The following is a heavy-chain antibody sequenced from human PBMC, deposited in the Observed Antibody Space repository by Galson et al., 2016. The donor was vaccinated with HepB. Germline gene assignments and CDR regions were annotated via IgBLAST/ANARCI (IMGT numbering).Heavy chain of an antibody. CDR1: GDSVTNYF. V-gene: IGHV4-59*02. Sequence: SETLSLTCAVSGDSVTNYFWAWLRQPPGKRLEWIGYIYHSGNTNYSPSLGSRVGISVDTSNNHFSLNLTSVSAADTAVYYCAGGYRSAWYTIWGRGTMVPVSS. CDR2: IYHSGNT. J-gene: IGHJ3*02. D-gene: IGHD6-19*01. CDR3: AGGYRSAWYTI.